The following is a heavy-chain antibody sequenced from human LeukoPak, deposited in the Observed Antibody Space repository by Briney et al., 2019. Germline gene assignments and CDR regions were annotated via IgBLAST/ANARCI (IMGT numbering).Heavy chain of an antibody. V-gene: IGHV3-48*04. CDR2: ISSSGSTI. CDR3: ARGYSYGYGLSPDY. D-gene: IGHD5-18*01. Sequence: PGGSLRLSCAASGFTFSSYGMHWVRQAPGKGLEWVSYISSSGSTIYYADSVKGRFTISRDNAKNSLYLQMNSLRAEDTAVYYCARGYSYGYGLSPDYWGQGTLVTVSS. J-gene: IGHJ4*02. CDR1: GFTFSSYG.